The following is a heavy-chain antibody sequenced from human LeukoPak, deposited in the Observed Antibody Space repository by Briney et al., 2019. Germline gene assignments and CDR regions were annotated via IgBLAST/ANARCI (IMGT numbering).Heavy chain of an antibody. D-gene: IGHD2-2*01. Sequence: PLQTMFLTCTISAGSISSGDYNWSWIRQPPVKGLGWIGYIYCSGSTYYNPSLKSRVTISVDTSKNQFSLKLSSVTAADTAVYYCATNSDIVVVPAATPALRYWGQGTLVTVSS. J-gene: IGHJ4*02. CDR2: IYCSGST. CDR1: AGSISSGDYN. V-gene: IGHV4-30-4*01. CDR3: ATNSDIVVVPAATPALRY.